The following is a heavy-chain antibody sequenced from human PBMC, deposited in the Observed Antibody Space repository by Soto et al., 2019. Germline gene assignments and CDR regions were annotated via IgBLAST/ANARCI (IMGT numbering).Heavy chain of an antibody. CDR3: ARQAVAGTRWPPSYFDY. Sequence: PSETLSLTCTVPGGSISSSSYCWGWIRQPPGKGLEWIGSIYYSGSTYYNPSLKSRVTIPVDTSKNQFSLELSSVTAADTAVYYCARQAVAGTRWPPSYFDYWGQGTLVTVSS. CDR2: IYYSGST. D-gene: IGHD6-19*01. V-gene: IGHV4-39*01. CDR1: GGSISSSSYC. J-gene: IGHJ4*02.